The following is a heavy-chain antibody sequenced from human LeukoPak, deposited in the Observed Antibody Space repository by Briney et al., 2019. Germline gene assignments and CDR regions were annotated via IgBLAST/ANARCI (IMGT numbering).Heavy chain of an antibody. Sequence: GGSLRLSCAASGFTFSSYVMSWVRQAPGKGLEWVSGISTSGGTKYYADSVKGRFTISRDNSKNTLSLQMNSLRAEDTAVYYCAKVLRGSYSDTFDIWGQGTMVTVSS. D-gene: IGHD1-26*01. CDR1: GFTFSSYV. CDR2: ISTSGGTK. J-gene: IGHJ3*02. V-gene: IGHV3-23*01. CDR3: AKVLRGSYSDTFDI.